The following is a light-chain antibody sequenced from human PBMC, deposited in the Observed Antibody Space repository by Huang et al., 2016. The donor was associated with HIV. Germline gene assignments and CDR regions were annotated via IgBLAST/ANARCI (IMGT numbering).Light chain of an antibody. CDR3: MQALQTPRT. Sequence: DIVMTQSPLSLPVTPGEPASISCRSSQSLLHSNGYNYLDWYLQKPGKSPQLLIDLGSNRASGVPDRFSGSGSGTDFTLKISGVEAEDVGVYYCMQALQTPRTFGQGTKVEIK. CDR2: LGS. J-gene: IGKJ1*01. CDR1: QSLLHSNGYNY. V-gene: IGKV2-28*01.